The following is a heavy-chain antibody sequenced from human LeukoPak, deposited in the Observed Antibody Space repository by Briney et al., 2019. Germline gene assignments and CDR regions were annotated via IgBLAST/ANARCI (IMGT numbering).Heavy chain of an antibody. J-gene: IGHJ4*02. CDR3: AKSPYGPGDIFDF. D-gene: IGHD2-15*01. V-gene: IGHV3-23*01. CDR2: ISDSGGST. Sequence: PGGSLRLSCAASGFTFSSYAMSWVRQAPGKGLEWVSSISDSGGSTYYTDSVKGRFTISRDNSKNTLYLQMNSLRAEDTAVYYCAKSPYGPGDIFDFWGQGTLVTVSS. CDR1: GFTFSSYA.